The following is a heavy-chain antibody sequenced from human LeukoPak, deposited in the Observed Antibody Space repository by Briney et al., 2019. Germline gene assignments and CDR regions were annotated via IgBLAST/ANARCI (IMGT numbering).Heavy chain of an antibody. J-gene: IGHJ4*02. V-gene: IGHV4-31*03. CDR3: SRGLDSRKLGY. CDR1: GASFSTGDQY. CDR2: IHPSGML. D-gene: IGHD3-22*01. Sequence: SQTLSLTCTVSGASFSTGDQYWNWIRQSPGKGLEWIGSIHPSGMLYNNPSLARRVTISIDTSNNQFSLHLNSVTAADPAVYFCSRGLDSRKLGYWGQGTLVTVS.